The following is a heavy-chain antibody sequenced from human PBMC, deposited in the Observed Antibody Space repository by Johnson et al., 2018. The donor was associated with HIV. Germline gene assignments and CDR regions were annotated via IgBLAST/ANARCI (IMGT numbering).Heavy chain of an antibody. D-gene: IGHD6-19*01. V-gene: IGHV3-30-3*01. J-gene: IGHJ3*02. Sequence: VQLVESGGGLVQPGRSLRLSCAASALTFSSYAMHWVRQAPGKGLEWVAVILYDGSNKYYADSVRGRFHISRDNSKNTLYLQMNSLGAEDTAVYYWARDNGAVAGPEGAFDIWGQGTMVTVSS. CDR2: ILYDGSNK. CDR1: ALTFSSYA. CDR3: ARDNGAVAGPEGAFDI.